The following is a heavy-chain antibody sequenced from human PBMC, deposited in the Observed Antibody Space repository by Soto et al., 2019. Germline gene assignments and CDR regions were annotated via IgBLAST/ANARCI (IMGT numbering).Heavy chain of an antibody. J-gene: IGHJ4*02. D-gene: IGHD6-19*01. V-gene: IGHV3-23*01. CDR3: AKERSSGWSFDY. CDR2: ISGSGDST. Sequence: GGSLRLSCAASGVTFSTYARNWVRQAPGKGLEWVSGISGSGDSTYYADSVKGRFTVSRDNSKNTLYLQMNSLRGEDTAVFYCAKERSSGWSFDYWGQGTLVTVSS. CDR1: GVTFSTYA.